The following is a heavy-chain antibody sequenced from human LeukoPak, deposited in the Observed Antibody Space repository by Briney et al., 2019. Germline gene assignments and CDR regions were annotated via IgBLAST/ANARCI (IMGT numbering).Heavy chain of an antibody. D-gene: IGHD3/OR15-3a*01. CDR1: GFPFRVRW. CDR3: ARTGGFGTTKFDY. J-gene: IGHJ4*02. V-gene: IGHV3-74*03. Sequence: GGSLRLSCTAPGFPFRVRWMHWVRQAPGKGLVWISLIKKDGFFSTYADSVKGRFTISRDNAKNSLYLQMNSLRAEDTAVYYCARTGGFGTTKFDYWGQGTQVTVSS. CDR2: IKKDGFFS.